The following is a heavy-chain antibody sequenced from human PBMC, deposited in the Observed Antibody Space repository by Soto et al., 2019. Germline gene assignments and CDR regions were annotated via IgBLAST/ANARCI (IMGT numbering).Heavy chain of an antibody. D-gene: IGHD5-12*01. CDR1: GFTFSNYV. Sequence: PGGSLRLSCAASGFTFSNYVLHWVRQAPGRGLEYVSIISSNGGSADYAKSVKGRFTISRDNSKNTLYLEMSSLRAEDTAVYYCAREELATIFYYYYGMDVWGQWTTVTVSS. V-gene: IGHV3-64*01. J-gene: IGHJ6*02. CDR3: AREELATIFYYYYGMDV. CDR2: ISSNGGSA.